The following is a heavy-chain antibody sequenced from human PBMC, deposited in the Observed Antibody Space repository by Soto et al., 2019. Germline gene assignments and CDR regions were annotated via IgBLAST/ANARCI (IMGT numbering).Heavy chain of an antibody. CDR1: GGTFSSYA. Sequence: QVQLVQSGAEVKKPGSSVKVSCKASGGTFSSYAISWVRQAPGQGLEWMGGIIPICGTANYAQKFQGRVTITADESTSTAYMELSSLRPEDTAVYYCARGCDIVLVPASMPGYYYYYGMDVWGPGTTVTVSS. D-gene: IGHD2-2*01. CDR3: ARGCDIVLVPASMPGYYYYYGMDV. CDR2: IIPICGTA. J-gene: IGHJ6*02. V-gene: IGHV1-69*12.